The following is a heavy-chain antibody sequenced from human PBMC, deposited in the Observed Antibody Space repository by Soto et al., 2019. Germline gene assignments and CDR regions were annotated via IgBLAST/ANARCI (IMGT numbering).Heavy chain of an antibody. CDR3: ARDMGKVETGALDDY. D-gene: IGHD7-27*01. J-gene: IGHJ4*02. V-gene: IGHV1-69*13. CDR1: GGTFSSYA. CDR2: IIPIFGTA. Sequence: SVKVSCKASGGTFSSYAISWVRQAPGQGLEWMGGIIPIFGTANYAQKFQGRVTITADESTSTAYMELSSLRSEDTAVYYCARDMGKVETGALDDYWAQGTLVTVSS.